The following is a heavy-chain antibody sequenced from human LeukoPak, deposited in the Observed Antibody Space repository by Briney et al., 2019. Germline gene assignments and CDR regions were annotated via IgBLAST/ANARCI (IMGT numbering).Heavy chain of an antibody. CDR3: AKDKGPYYDTGGYYYY. CDR2: ISWNSGTI. Sequence: GGSLRLSCPPSGLTFNDYAMQWVRHAPGKGLECVSFISWNSGTISYADSVKGRFTISRDNAKNSLYLQMNSLRAKDTALYYCAKDKGPYYDTGGYYYYWGQGTLVTVSS. J-gene: IGHJ4*02. V-gene: IGHV3-9*01. CDR1: GLTFNDYA. D-gene: IGHD3-22*01.